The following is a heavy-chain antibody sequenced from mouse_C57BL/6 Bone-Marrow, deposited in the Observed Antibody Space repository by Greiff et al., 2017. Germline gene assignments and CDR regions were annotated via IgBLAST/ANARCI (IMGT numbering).Heavy chain of an antibody. J-gene: IGHJ1*03. CDR1: GYAFTNYL. V-gene: IGHV1-54*01. CDR3: ARRAYFDV. Sequence: QVQLQQSGAELVRPGTSVKVSCKASGYAFTNYLIEWVKQRPGQGLEWIGVINPGSGGTNYNGKFKGKATLTADKSSSTAYMQLSSLTSEDSAVYFCARRAYFDVWGTGTTVTVSS. D-gene: IGHD3-3*01. CDR2: INPGSGGT.